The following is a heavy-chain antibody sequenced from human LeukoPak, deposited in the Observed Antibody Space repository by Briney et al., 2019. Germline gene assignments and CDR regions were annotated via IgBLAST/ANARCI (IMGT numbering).Heavy chain of an antibody. V-gene: IGHV3-43*02. J-gene: IGHJ4*02. Sequence: GGSLTLSCAASGFTFEDYAMHWVRQTPGKGLEWVSLISGDGGSTSYADSVKGRFTISRDNSKNSLYLQMNSLRTEDTAFYYCAKDNWRRYYYNFNFWGQGTLVTVSS. CDR3: AKDNWRRYYYNFNF. D-gene: IGHD3-22*01. CDR1: GFTFEDYA. CDR2: ISGDGGST.